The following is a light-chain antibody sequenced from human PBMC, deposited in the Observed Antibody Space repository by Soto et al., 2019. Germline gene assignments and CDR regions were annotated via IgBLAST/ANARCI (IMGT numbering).Light chain of an antibody. Sequence: DIQMTQSPATLSASVGDRVTITCRASQSVRSWLAWYQQKPGTAPKLLIFDASRLESGVPSRFSGSASGTEFTLTISSLQPDDFATYYCQQYHSYITFGQGTKVDIK. CDR3: QQYHSYIT. V-gene: IGKV1-5*01. J-gene: IGKJ1*01. CDR1: QSVRSW. CDR2: DAS.